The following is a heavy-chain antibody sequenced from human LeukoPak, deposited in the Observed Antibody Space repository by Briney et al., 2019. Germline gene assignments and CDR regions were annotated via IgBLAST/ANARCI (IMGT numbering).Heavy chain of an antibody. CDR2: ISGSGGST. V-gene: IGHV3-23*01. J-gene: IGHJ4*02. Sequence: GRSLRLSCAASGLTFSSYAMSWVRQAPGKGLEWVSGISGSGGSTYYADSVKGRFTISRDNSKNTLYLQMNSLRAEDTAVYYSAKDQYSGSPYYFDNWGQGTLVTVSS. D-gene: IGHD1-26*01. CDR3: AKDQYSGSPYYFDN. CDR1: GLTFSSYA.